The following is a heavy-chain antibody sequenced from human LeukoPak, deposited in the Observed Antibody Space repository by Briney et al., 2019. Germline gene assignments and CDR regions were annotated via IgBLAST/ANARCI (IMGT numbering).Heavy chain of an antibody. CDR3: ARDPSGGSSWYGDYYYYGMDV. Sequence: ASVKVSCKASGGTFISYAISWVRQAPGQGLEWMGGIIPIFGTANYAQKFQGRVTITADESTSTAYMELSSLRSEDTAVYYCARDPSGGSSWYGDYYYYGMDVWGQGTTVTVSS. CDR2: IIPIFGTA. V-gene: IGHV1-69*13. CDR1: GGTFISYA. D-gene: IGHD6-13*01. J-gene: IGHJ6*02.